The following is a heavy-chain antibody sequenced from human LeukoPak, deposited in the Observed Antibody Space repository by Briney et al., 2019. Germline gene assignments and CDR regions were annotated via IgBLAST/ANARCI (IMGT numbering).Heavy chain of an antibody. J-gene: IGHJ4*02. CDR2: ISGSGGST. D-gene: IGHD3-22*01. V-gene: IGHV3-23*01. CDR3: AKDRVAYYYDYSGSYSDFDY. CDR1: GLTLINHS. Sequence: GGSLRLSCTASGLTLINHSMSWVRQAPGKGLEWVSAISGSGGSTYYADSVKGRFTISRDNYKNTVYLQMNSLRADDTGLYYCAKDRVAYYYDYSGSYSDFDYWGQGTLVTVSS.